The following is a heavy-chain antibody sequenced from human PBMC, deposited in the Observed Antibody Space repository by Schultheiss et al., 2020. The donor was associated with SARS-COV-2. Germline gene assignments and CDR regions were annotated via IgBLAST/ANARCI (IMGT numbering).Heavy chain of an antibody. V-gene: IGHV3-74*01. CDR2: INSDGSST. CDR1: GFTFSSYW. J-gene: IGHJ6*02. Sequence: GESLKISCAASGFTFSSYWMHWVRQAPGKGLVWVSRINSDGSSTSYADSVKGRFTISRDNAKNTLYLQMNSLRAEDTAVYYCARDARFYYYGMDVWGQGTTVTVSS. CDR3: ARDARFYYYGMDV.